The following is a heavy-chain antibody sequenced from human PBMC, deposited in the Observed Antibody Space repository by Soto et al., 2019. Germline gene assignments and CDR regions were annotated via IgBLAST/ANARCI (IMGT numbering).Heavy chain of an antibody. CDR1: GYTFTSYG. D-gene: IGHD3-9*01. CDR2: ISAYNGNT. V-gene: IGHV1-18*01. CDR3: ARDAELRYFDWLLSGDAFDS. Sequence: QVQLVQSGAEVKKPGASVKVSCKASGYTFTSYGISWVRQAPGQGLEWMGWISAYNGNTNYAQKLQGRVTMTTDTSTSTAYMELSSLRSDDTAVYYCARDAELRYFDWLLSGDAFDSWGQGTMVTVSS. J-gene: IGHJ3*02.